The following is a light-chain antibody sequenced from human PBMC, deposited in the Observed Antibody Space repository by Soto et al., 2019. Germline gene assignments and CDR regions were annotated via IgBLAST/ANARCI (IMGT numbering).Light chain of an antibody. CDR2: DVT. J-gene: IGLJ3*02. CDR1: SSDVDDYKY. Sequence: QSVLTQPASVSGSPGQSITISCTGASSDVDDYKYVSWYQQHPGKAPKLMIYDVTNRPSGVANRFSGSKSGNTASLTISGLHTEDEADYYCNSYRNSDSLVVFGGGTHLTVL. V-gene: IGLV2-14*03. CDR3: NSYRNSDSLVV.